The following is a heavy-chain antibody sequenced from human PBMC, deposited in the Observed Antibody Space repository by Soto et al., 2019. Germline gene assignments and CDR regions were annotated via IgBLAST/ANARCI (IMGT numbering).Heavy chain of an antibody. V-gene: IGHV1-3*01. Sequence: ASVKVSCKASGYTFTSYAMHWVRQAPGQRLEWMGWINAGNGNTKYSQKFQGRVTITRDTSASTAYMELSSLRSEDTAVYYCARDYYGSGGDDYYYYYYMDVWGKGTTVTVSS. CDR1: GYTFTSYA. CDR3: ARDYYGSGGDDYYYYYYMDV. J-gene: IGHJ6*03. CDR2: INAGNGNT. D-gene: IGHD3-10*01.